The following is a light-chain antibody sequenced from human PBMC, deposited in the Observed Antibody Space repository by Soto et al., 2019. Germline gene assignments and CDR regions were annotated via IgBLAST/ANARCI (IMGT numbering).Light chain of an antibody. J-gene: IGLJ1*01. CDR3: SSYSHSPPSYV. CDR2: HVN. V-gene: IGLV2-14*03. Sequence: QCVLTQPAYVSGSPGQSSPISCTGSSVDVGDYNSVSWYQQHPGKAPKVMIYHVNIRASGVSNRFSGSKSGNTASLTISGLQAEDEADYYCSSYSHSPPSYVFGTVTKVTVL. CDR1: SVDVGDYNS.